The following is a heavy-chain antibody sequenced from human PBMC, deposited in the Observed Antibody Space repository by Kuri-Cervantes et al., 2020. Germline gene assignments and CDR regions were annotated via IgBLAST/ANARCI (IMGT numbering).Heavy chain of an antibody. J-gene: IGHJ3*02. V-gene: IGHV3-21*03. CDR2: ISSSSYI. CDR3: AKDIYSSSRRGDAFDI. D-gene: IGHD6-13*01. Sequence: GESLKISCAASGFTFSSYSMNWVRQAPGKGLEWVSSISSSSYIYYADSVKGRFTISRDNAKNSLYLQMNSLRAEDTAVYYCAKDIYSSSRRGDAFDIWGQGTMVTVSS. CDR1: GFTFSSYS.